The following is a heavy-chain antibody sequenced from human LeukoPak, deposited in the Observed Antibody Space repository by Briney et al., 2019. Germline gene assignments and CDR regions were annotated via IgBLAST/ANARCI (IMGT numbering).Heavy chain of an antibody. CDR2: IYHSGST. CDR3: ARVGPRDPSGY. D-gene: IGHD5-24*01. Sequence: PSETLSLTCTVSGYSISSGYYWGWIRQPLGKGLEWIGSIYHSGSTYYNPSLKSRVTISVDTSKNQFSLKLSSVTAADTAVYYCARVGPRDPSGYWGQGTLVTVSS. J-gene: IGHJ4*02. CDR1: GYSISSGYY. V-gene: IGHV4-38-2*02.